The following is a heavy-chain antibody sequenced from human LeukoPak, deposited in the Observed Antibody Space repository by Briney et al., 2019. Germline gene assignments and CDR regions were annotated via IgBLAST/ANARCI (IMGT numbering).Heavy chain of an antibody. CDR1: GFTFSSYS. CDR2: ISSSSSTI. J-gene: IGHJ4*02. V-gene: IGHV3-21*01. D-gene: IGHD6-13*01. Sequence: AGSLRLSCAASGFTFSSYSMNWVRQAPGKGLEWVSSISSSSSTIYYADSVKGRFTISRDNAKNSLYLQMNSLRAEDTAVYYCARVRAAAGREPLDYWGQGTLVTVSS. CDR3: ARVRAAAGREPLDY.